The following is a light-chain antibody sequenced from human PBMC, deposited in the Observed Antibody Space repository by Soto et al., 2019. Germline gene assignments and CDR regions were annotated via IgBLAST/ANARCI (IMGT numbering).Light chain of an antibody. CDR3: TSDTGSNTGVWV. CDR2: DVS. J-gene: IGLJ1*01. CDR1: SSDVGTYNF. V-gene: IGLV2-14*03. Sequence: QSALTQPASVSGSPGQSITISCTGTSSDVGTYNFVSWYQHHPGKAPKLMIHDVSNRPSGVSNRFSGSKSGNTASLTISGLQAEDEADYYCTSDTGSNTGVWVFGTGTKVTVL.